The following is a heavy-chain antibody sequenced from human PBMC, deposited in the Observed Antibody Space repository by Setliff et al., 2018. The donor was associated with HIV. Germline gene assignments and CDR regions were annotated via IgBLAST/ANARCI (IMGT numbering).Heavy chain of an antibody. D-gene: IGHD6-13*01. CDR3: ATDLGSHALDP. V-gene: IGHV1-2*02. CDR1: GYTFTGYF. Sequence: ASVKVSCKASGYTFTGYFIHWVRQAPGQGLEWMGWINPDSGGTNYAQKFQGRVTMTRDTSLNTDYMEVRSLRSDDTAVYYCATDLGSHALDPWGQGTLVTVSS. CDR2: INPDSGGT. J-gene: IGHJ5*02.